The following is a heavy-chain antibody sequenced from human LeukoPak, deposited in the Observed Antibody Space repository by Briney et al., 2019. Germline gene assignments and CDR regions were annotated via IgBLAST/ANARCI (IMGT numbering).Heavy chain of an antibody. V-gene: IGHV3-23*01. CDR2: NSGSGGST. CDR3: AKGGPDDY. J-gene: IGHJ4*02. CDR1: GFTFSSDV. D-gene: IGHD1-14*01. Sequence: GGSLRLSCAASGFTFSSDVMSWVRQAPGKGLEWVSRNSGSGGSTYYADSVKGRFTISRDTSKNTRYMQMNSLRADDTAVYYCAKGGPDDYWGQGTLVTVSS.